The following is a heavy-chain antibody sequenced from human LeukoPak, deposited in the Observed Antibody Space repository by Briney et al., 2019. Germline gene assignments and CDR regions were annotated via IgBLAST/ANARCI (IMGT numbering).Heavy chain of an antibody. CDR1: GGSISSGGYY. V-gene: IGHV4-31*03. CDR2: IYYSGST. CDR3: ARGSYYYDSPDFDY. D-gene: IGHD3-22*01. Sequence: PSETLSLTCTVSGGSISSGGYYWSWIRQHPGTGLEWLGYIYYSGSTYYNPSLKSRVTISVDTSKNQFSLKLSSVTAADTAVYYCARGSYYYDSPDFDYWGQGTLVTVSS. J-gene: IGHJ4*02.